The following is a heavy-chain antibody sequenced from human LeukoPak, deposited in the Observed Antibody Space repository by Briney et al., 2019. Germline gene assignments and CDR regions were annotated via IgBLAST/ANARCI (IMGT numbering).Heavy chain of an antibody. CDR3: ARKSSSSWYYFDY. Sequence: GESLKISCKGSGYSFTSYWIGWVRQMPGKGLEWMGIIYPGNSDTRYSPSFQGQVTISADKSISTAYLQWSSLKASDTAMYYCARKSSSSWYYFDYWGQGTLVTVSS. J-gene: IGHJ4*02. V-gene: IGHV5-51*01. D-gene: IGHD6-13*01. CDR1: GYSFTSYW. CDR2: IYPGNSDT.